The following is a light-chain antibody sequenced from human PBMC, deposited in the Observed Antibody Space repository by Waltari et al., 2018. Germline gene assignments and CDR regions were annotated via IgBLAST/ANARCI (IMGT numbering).Light chain of an antibody. CDR3: QQDYRSPRT. J-gene: IGKJ1*01. CDR1: QSVLHRSNNKNY. Sequence: DIVMTQSPDSLAVSLGERAAINCKSRQSVLHRSNNKNYLAWFQRKPVQPPKLLISWASTLESGIPDRFSGSGSGTDFSLTISSLQAEDVAVYYCQQDYRSPRTFGQGTKVEIK. V-gene: IGKV4-1*01. CDR2: WAS.